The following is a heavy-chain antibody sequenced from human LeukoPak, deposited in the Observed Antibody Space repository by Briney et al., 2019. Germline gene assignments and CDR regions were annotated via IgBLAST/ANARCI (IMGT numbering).Heavy chain of an antibody. CDR1: GFTVSSNY. CDR2: IYSGGST. Sequence: PGGSLRLSCAASGFTVSSNYMSWVRQAPGKGLEWVSVIYSGGSTYYADSVKGRFTISRDDSKNTLYLQMNSLRAENTAVYYCARAGIPGAFDIWGQGTMVTVSS. CDR3: ARAGIPGAFDI. V-gene: IGHV3-53*01. J-gene: IGHJ3*02.